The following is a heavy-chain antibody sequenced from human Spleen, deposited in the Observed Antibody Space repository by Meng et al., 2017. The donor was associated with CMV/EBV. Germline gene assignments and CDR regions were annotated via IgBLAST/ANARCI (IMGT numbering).Heavy chain of an antibody. D-gene: IGHD1-7*01. CDR2: ISSSSSYI. V-gene: IGHV3-21*01. CDR3: ARGFNYEPNFDC. Sequence: GESLKISCAASGFTFSSYSMNWVRQAPGKGLEWVSSISSSSSYIYYADSVKGRFTISRDNAKNSLYLQMNSLRAEDTALYYCARGFNYEPNFDCWGQGTLVTVSS. CDR1: GFTFSSYS. J-gene: IGHJ4*02.